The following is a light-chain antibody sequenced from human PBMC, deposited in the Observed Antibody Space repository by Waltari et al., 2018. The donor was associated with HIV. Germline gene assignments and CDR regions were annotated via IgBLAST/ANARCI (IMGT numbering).Light chain of an antibody. CDR3: MQGTHSPPYT. V-gene: IGKV2-30*02. CDR2: KVS. CDR1: ESLVHSDGNTY. Sequence: DVVMTQSQLSLPVTLGQPASIYCRSSESLVHSDGNTYLTWFQQRPGQSPRPLIYKVSNRDSGVPDRFSGSGSGTDFTLKISRVEAEDVGVYYCMQGTHSPPYTFGQGTKLEIK. J-gene: IGKJ2*01.